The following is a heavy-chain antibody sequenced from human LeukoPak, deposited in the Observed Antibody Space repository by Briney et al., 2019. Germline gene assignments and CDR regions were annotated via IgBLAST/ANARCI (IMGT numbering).Heavy chain of an antibody. Sequence: SVKVSCKASGNSISNYAVSWVRQAPGQGFEWMGGIIPIFGTADYAQKFQGRVTITADQSTSTSYMALSSLKSEDTATYYCTTRACHAGGCSSSFYYYYGLHFWGQGTTVSVSS. V-gene: IGHV1-69*13. CDR3: TTRACHAGGCSSSFYYYYGLHF. CDR1: GNSISNYA. J-gene: IGHJ6*02. CDR2: IIPIFGTA. D-gene: IGHD3-16*01.